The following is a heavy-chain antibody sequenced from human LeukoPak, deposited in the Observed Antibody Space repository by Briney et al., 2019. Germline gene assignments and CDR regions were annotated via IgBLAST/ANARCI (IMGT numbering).Heavy chain of an antibody. J-gene: IGHJ4*02. Sequence: GGTLRLSCSASGFTFSSYAMHWVRQAPGKGLEYVSAISSNGGSTYYADSVKGRFTISRDNSKNTLFLQMNSLRVEDTAVYYCAKEIHAFGGFDYWGQGTLVTASS. CDR2: ISSNGGST. CDR3: AKEIHAFGGFDY. CDR1: GFTFSSYA. V-gene: IGHV3-64*04. D-gene: IGHD3-10*01.